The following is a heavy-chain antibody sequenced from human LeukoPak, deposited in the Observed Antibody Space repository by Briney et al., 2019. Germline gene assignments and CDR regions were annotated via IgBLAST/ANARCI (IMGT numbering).Heavy chain of an antibody. CDR1: GFTFSIYG. Sequence: GGALRLSCAASGFTFSIYGMHSGREAPGKGLEWVAVISYDGSNKYYADSVKGRFTISRDNSKNTLYLQMNSLRAEDTAVYYCAKDQRVVQYYYYYGMDVWGKGTTVTVSS. J-gene: IGHJ6*04. CDR3: AKDQRVVQYYYYYGMDV. CDR2: ISYDGSNK. V-gene: IGHV3-30*18. D-gene: IGHD2-15*01.